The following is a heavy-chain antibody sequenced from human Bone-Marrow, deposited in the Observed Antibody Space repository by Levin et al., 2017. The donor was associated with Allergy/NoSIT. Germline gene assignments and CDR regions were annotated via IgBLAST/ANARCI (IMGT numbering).Heavy chain of an antibody. V-gene: IGHV5-51*01. CDR2: IYPGDSDT. CDR1: GYSFTSYW. Sequence: GGSLRLSCKGSGYSFTSYWIGWVRQMPRKGLEWMGIIYPGDSDTRYSPSFQGQVTISADKSISTAYLQWSSLKASDTAMYYCARGGFTYYYDSSGYYYAFDIWGQGTMVTVSS. CDR3: ARGGFTYYYDSSGYYYAFDI. J-gene: IGHJ3*02. D-gene: IGHD3-22*01.